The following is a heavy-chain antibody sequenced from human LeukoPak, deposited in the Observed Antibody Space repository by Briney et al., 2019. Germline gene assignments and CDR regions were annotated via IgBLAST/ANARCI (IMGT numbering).Heavy chain of an antibody. CDR2: IRTTAEGAKYA. CDR1: GFSFTDYP. Sequence: PGGSLRLSCATSGFSFTDYPMNWVRQAPGEGLEWISNIRTTAEGAKYAYYADSVKGRVTISRDDGENTLYLHMNSLRDDDTAVYYCATDQRYAFDYWGQGILVTVSS. CDR3: ATDQRYAFDY. D-gene: IGHD3-9*01. V-gene: IGHV3-48*02. J-gene: IGHJ4*02.